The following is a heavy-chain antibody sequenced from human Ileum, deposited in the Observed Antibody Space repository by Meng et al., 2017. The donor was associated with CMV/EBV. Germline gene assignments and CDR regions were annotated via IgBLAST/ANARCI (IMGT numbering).Heavy chain of an antibody. J-gene: IGHJ3*02. CDR2: IYSGGST. V-gene: IGHV3-53*01. Sequence: GESLKISCAASGFTVSSNYMSWVRQAPGKGLEWVSVIYSGGSTYYADSVKGRFTISRDNSKNTLYLQMNSLRAEDTAVYYCARDLYVGDPSAFDIWGQGTMVTVSS. D-gene: IGHD2-21*02. CDR3: ARDLYVGDPSAFDI. CDR1: GFTVSSNY.